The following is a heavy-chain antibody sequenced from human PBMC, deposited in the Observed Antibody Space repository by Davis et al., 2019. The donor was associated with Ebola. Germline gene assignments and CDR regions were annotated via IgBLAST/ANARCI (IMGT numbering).Heavy chain of an antibody. CDR2: VSLNGRRI. CDR1: GFKFDDFA. V-gene: IGHV3-9*01. Sequence: PGGSLRLSCAASGFKFDDFAMHWVRQAPGKGLEWVSGVSLNGRRIDNADSVKGRFTISRDNAKNSLYLQMNSLRPEDTALYFCAKDLWTTVLTGPSFDYWGQGTLVTVSS. D-gene: IGHD4-11*01. CDR3: AKDLWTTVLTGPSFDY. J-gene: IGHJ4*02.